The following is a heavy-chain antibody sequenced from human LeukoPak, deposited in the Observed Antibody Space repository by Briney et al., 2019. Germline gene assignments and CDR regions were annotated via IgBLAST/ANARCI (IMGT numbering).Heavy chain of an antibody. CDR2: INPNSGGT. D-gene: IGHD4-23*01. CDR3: ARAQGYGGRTIEFDY. V-gene: IGHV1-2*02. J-gene: IGHJ4*02. CDR1: EYTFTGYY. Sequence: ASVKVSCKASEYTFTGYYMHWVRQAPGQGLEWMGWINPNSGGTNYAQKFQGRVTMTRDTSISTAYMELSRLRSDDTAVYYCARAQGYGGRTIEFDYWGQGTLVTVSS.